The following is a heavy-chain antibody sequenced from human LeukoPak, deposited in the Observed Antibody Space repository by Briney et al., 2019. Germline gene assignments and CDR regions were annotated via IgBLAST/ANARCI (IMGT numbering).Heavy chain of an antibody. CDR3: ARLMLWPVGCAFDI. CDR1: GYSISSGYY. CDR2: IYHSGST. D-gene: IGHD2-2*01. J-gene: IGHJ3*02. Sequence: PSETLSLTCAVSGYSISSGYYWGWIRQPPGKGLEWIGSIYHSGSTYYNPSLKSRVTISVDTSKNQFSLKLSSVTAADTAVYYCARLMLWPVGCAFDIWGQGTMVTVSS. V-gene: IGHV4-38-2*01.